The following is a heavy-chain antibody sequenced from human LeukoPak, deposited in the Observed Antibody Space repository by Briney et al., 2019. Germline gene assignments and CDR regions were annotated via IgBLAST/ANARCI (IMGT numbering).Heavy chain of an antibody. CDR1: GFTFSSYA. V-gene: IGHV3-23*01. J-gene: IGHJ4*02. CDR2: ISGSGGNT. D-gene: IGHD2-2*01. CDR3: AKGPKIPAPTYYFDY. Sequence: GGSLRLSCAASGFTFSSYAMGWVRQAPGKGLECISAISGSGGNTYYAASVKGRFTFSRDNSKNTLFLQMNSLRAEDTAVYYCAKGPKIPAPTYYFDYWGQGTLVTVSS.